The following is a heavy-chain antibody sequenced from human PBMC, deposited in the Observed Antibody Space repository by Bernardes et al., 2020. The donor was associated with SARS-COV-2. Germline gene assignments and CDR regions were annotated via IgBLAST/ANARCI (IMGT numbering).Heavy chain of an antibody. J-gene: IGHJ6*02. D-gene: IGHD4-4*01. CDR3: ARDPQNYSWSYYYYGMDV. CDR2: ISAYNGNT. V-gene: IGHV1-18*01. Sequence: ASMKVSCKASGYTFTSYGISWVRQAPGQGLEWMGWISAYNGNTNYAQKLQGRVTMTTDTSTSTAYMELRSLRSDDTAVYYCARDPQNYSWSYYYYGMDVWGQGTTVTVSS. CDR1: GYTFTSYG.